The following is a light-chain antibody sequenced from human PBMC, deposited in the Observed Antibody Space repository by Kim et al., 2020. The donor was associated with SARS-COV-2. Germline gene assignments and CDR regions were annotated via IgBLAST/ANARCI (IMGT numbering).Light chain of an antibody. CDR3: HQSSGLPYT. V-gene: IGKV6-21*02. CDR1: RSSGSN. Sequence: SVPRKEKVTITCRASRSSGSNLHWYQLKPDQSPKLLIKSASQSISGVPSRFSGSGYGTDFTLTINSLEAEDVATYYCHQSSGLPYTFGHGTKLEI. CDR2: SAS. J-gene: IGKJ2*01.